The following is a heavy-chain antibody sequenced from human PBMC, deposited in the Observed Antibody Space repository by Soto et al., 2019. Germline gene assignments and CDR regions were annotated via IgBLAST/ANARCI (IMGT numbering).Heavy chain of an antibody. V-gene: IGHV3-30*18. CDR2: ISYDGSHK. J-gene: IGHJ6*02. D-gene: IGHD4-17*01. CDR3: AKDMTDYADYYYYYMDV. Sequence: GGSLRLSCAASGFTFSRHGIHWVRQAPGKGLECVAVISYDGSHKYYADSVKGRFTISRDNSRDTLYLQMNSLRAEDTAVYYCAKDMTDYADYYYYYMDVWGQGTTVTVYS. CDR1: GFTFSRHG.